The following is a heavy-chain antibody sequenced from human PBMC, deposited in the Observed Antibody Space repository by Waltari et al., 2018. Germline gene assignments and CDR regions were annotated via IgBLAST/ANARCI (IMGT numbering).Heavy chain of an antibody. V-gene: IGHV3-23*01. CDR1: GFSFRSFG. CDR3: ARVHSLGQYDTSGAESNFDH. J-gene: IGHJ4*02. CDR2: IGSVPST. D-gene: IGHD3-22*01. Sequence: EVQLLESGGGLVQPGGSLRLSCAASGFSFRSFGMSWVRQAPGKVLVWVSAIGSVPSTYYAYSVKGRFTISRDNSKTTLFLQMNSLRAEDTAIYYCARVHSLGQYDTSGAESNFDHWGQGALVTVSS.